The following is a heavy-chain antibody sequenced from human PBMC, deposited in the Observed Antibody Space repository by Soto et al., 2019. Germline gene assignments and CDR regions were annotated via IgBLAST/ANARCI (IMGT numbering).Heavy chain of an antibody. Sequence: PSETLSLTCAVSGGSISSGGYSWSWIRQPPGKGLEWIGYIYHSGTTYYNPSLKSRVTISVDRSKNQFSLKLSSVTAADTAVHYCARAHYGDYGYGMDVWGQGTTVTV. CDR2: IYHSGTT. D-gene: IGHD4-17*01. CDR3: ARAHYGDYGYGMDV. CDR1: GGSISSGGYS. V-gene: IGHV4-30-2*01. J-gene: IGHJ6*02.